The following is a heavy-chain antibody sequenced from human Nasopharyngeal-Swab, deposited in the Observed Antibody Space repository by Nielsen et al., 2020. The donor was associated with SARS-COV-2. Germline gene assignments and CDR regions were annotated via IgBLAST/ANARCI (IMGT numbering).Heavy chain of an antibody. J-gene: IGHJ4*02. Sequence: GESLKISCAASGFTFSSYSMNWVRQAPGKGLEWVSYISSSSSSIYYADSVKGRFTISRDSAKNSLFLQMNSLRAEDTAVYYCATYGPYYYGSGSYGFDYWGQGTLVTVSS. D-gene: IGHD3-10*01. CDR1: GFTFSSYS. V-gene: IGHV3-48*04. CDR2: ISSSSSSI. CDR3: ATYGPYYYGSGSYGFDY.